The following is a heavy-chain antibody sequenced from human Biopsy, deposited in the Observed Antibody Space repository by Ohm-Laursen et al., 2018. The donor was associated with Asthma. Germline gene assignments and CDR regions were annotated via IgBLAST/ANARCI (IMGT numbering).Heavy chain of an antibody. D-gene: IGHD1-14*01. Sequence: SLRLSCTASGFTFSSYAMNWVRQAPGKGLEWVSGIRGNDGSTYYADSVKGRFTISRDNFKRTLYLQMNSLRAEDAALYYCAKGFRGRVPTENAFDIWGQGTLVTVSS. V-gene: IGHV3-23*01. CDR2: IRGNDGST. J-gene: IGHJ3*02. CDR3: AKGFRGRVPTENAFDI. CDR1: GFTFSSYA.